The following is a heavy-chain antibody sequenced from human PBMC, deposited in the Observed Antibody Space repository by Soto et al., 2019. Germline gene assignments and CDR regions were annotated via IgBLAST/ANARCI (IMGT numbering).Heavy chain of an antibody. D-gene: IGHD3-22*01. Sequence: EVQLLESGGAPVQSGGSLRLSCVASGFTFENYAMSWVRQAPGKGLEWVSAISGSGGTTYYTDSVKGRFTVSRDNSKDTVFLQMNTLRVEDTAVYYCAKTRLYDNNDYHRDGFDVWGPGTVVTVS. J-gene: IGHJ3*01. V-gene: IGHV3-23*01. CDR2: ISGSGGTT. CDR3: AKTRLYDNNDYHRDGFDV. CDR1: GFTFENYA.